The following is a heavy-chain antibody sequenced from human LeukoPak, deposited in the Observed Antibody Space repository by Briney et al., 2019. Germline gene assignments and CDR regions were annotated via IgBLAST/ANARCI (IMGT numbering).Heavy chain of an antibody. CDR2: ISYDGSNK. Sequence: GGSLRLSCAASGFTFSSYAMHWVRQNTGKGLEWVAAISYDGSNKRYADSVKGRFTISRDNSKNTMYLQMNSLRAEDTAVYYCAKGGRSGYDHLAYWGQGTLVTVSS. CDR3: AKGGRSGYDHLAY. CDR1: GFTFSSYA. V-gene: IGHV3-30*04. J-gene: IGHJ4*02. D-gene: IGHD5-12*01.